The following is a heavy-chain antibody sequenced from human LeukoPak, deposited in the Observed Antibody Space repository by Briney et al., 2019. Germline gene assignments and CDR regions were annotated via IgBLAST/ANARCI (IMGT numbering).Heavy chain of an antibody. CDR2: IKEDGSER. Sequence: GGSLRLSCEGSAFIFSGHWMNWVRQTPGKGLEWVASIKEDGSERQYVDSVKGRFSISRDNTKGSLFLQLNSLRAEDTAVYYCAKSSRFGELSPPFDYWGQGTLVTVSS. CDR3: AKSSRFGELSPPFDY. D-gene: IGHD3-10*01. J-gene: IGHJ4*02. CDR1: AFIFSGHW. V-gene: IGHV3-7*03.